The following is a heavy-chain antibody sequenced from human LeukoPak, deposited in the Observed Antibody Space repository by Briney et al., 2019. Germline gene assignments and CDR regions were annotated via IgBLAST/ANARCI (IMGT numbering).Heavy chain of an antibody. D-gene: IGHD6-13*01. CDR2: ISNSGGST. CDR3: AKDISSWNPSEIDY. V-gene: IGHV3-23*01. J-gene: IGHJ4*02. CDR1: GFTFSSYA. Sequence: GGSLRLSCAASGFTFSSYAMSWVRQAPGTGLEWVSGISNSGGSTYYADSVKGRFAISRDNSKNTLYMQMNSLRVADSAVYYCAKDISSWNPSEIDYWGQGTLVTVSS.